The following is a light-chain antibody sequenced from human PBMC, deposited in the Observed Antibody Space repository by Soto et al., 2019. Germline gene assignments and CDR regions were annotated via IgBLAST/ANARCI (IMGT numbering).Light chain of an antibody. CDR3: SSYSSSSTRV. CDR2: DVR. V-gene: IGLV2-14*03. Sequence: QSALTQPASVSGSPGQSITISCTGTTNDIGGYNYVSWYQQHPGKAPKLMIYDVRNRPSGVSNRFSGSKSGNTASLTISGLQTEDDADYYCSSYSSSSTRVFGTGTKVTVL. J-gene: IGLJ1*01. CDR1: TNDIGGYNY.